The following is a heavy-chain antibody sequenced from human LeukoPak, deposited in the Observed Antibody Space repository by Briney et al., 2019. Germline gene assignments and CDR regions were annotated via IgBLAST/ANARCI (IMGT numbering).Heavy chain of an antibody. CDR3: ATSWPHGGGTGWFDP. CDR1: GGSISSYY. D-gene: IGHD3-16*01. CDR2: IYYSGST. J-gene: IGHJ5*02. V-gene: IGHV4-59*01. Sequence: ASETLSLTCTVSGGSISSYYWSWIRQPPGKGLEWIGFIYYSGSTNYNPSLKSRVTISVDTSKNQFSLKLNSLTAADTAVYYCATSWPHGGGTGWFDPRGQGTLVTVSS.